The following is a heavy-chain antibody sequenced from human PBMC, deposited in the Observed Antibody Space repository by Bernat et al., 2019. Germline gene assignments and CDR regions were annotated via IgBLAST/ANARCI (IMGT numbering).Heavy chain of an antibody. CDR2: IDGDGSGI. CDR1: GFTFSSYW. J-gene: IGHJ4*02. Sequence: EVQLVESGGGLVQPGGSLRLSCAASGFTFSSYWMHWVRQGPGEGLVWVSRIDGDGSGISYADSVKGRFTISRDNAKNTLYLQMNSLRAEDTALYYCARKSGYDRTVDYWGQGTRVIVSS. CDR3: ARKSGYDRTVDY. D-gene: IGHD5-12*01. V-gene: IGHV3-74*01.